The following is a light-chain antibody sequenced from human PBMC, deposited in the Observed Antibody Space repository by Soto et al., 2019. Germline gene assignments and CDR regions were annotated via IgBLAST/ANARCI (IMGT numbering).Light chain of an antibody. CDR2: GNT. CDR1: SSNIGAGYP. Sequence: QSVLTQPPSVSGAPGQRITISCTGSSSNIGAGYPVHWYQQLPGTAPRLLIFGNTIRTSGVPARFSGSRSGLAITGLQAEDEADYYCQSYDSSLSGYVFGAGTKLTVL. CDR3: QSYDSSLSGYV. V-gene: IGLV1-40*01. J-gene: IGLJ1*01.